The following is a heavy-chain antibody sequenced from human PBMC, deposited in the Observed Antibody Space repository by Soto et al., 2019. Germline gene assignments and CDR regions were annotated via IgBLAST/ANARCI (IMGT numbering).Heavy chain of an antibody. D-gene: IGHD2-15*01. V-gene: IGHV4-31*03. CDR3: ARDQLGYCSGGSCYPWDYYYGMDV. CDR1: GGSISSGGYY. Sequence: QVQLQESGPGLVKPSQTLSLTCTVSGGSISSGGYYWSWIRQHPGKGLEWIGYIYYSGSTYYNPSLKSRVTIPVDTSKNQFSLKLSSVTAADTAVYYCARDQLGYCSGGSCYPWDYYYGMDVWGQGTTVTVSS. J-gene: IGHJ6*02. CDR2: IYYSGST.